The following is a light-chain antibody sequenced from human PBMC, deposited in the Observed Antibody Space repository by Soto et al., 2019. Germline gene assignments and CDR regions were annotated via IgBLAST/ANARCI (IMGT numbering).Light chain of an antibody. CDR2: KAS. Sequence: DIQMTQSPSTLSGSVGDRVIITCRASQTISSWLAWYQQKPGKAPKLLTYKASTLKSGVPSRFSGSGSGTEFTLTISSLQPDDFATYYCQHYNSYSEAFGQGTKVELK. V-gene: IGKV1-5*03. CDR1: QTISSW. J-gene: IGKJ1*01. CDR3: QHYNSYSEA.